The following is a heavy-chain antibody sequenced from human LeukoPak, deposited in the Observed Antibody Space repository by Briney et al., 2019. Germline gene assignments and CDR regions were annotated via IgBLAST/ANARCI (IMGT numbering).Heavy chain of an antibody. Sequence: SVKVSCKASGFTFTSSAMQCVRQARGQRLEWIGWIVVGSGNTNYAQKFKERVTITRDMSTSTAYMELSSLRSEDTAVYYCAAEAGGTTGAFDIWGQGTMVTVSS. CDR2: IVVGSGNT. J-gene: IGHJ3*02. V-gene: IGHV1-58*02. CDR1: GFTFTSSA. CDR3: AAEAGGTTGAFDI. D-gene: IGHD1-14*01.